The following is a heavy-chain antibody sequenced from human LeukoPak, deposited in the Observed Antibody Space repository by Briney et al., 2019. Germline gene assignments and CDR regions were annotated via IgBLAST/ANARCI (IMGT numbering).Heavy chain of an antibody. Sequence: GASVKVSCKASGYTFTSYAISWVRQAPGQGLEWMGWITSYNGNTNYAQKLHGRVTMTTDTSTSTAYMELRRLTSDDTAVYYCARGVGLAAAGPNWFDPWGQGTLVTVSS. CDR2: ITSYNGNT. CDR3: ARGVGLAAAGPNWFDP. CDR1: GYTFTSYA. J-gene: IGHJ5*02. D-gene: IGHD6-13*01. V-gene: IGHV1-18*01.